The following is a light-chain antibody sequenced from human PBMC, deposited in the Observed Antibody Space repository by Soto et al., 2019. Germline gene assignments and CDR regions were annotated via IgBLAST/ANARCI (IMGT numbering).Light chain of an antibody. CDR1: KIATQS. CDR2: DNT. Sequence: SYELTQPPSVSVAPGQTAKITCGAAKIATQSVHWSQQKPGQAPVLVVYDNTERPSGIPERFSASKSGATATLTITRVEAGDEADYYCQVWDGSRDQVVFGGGTKLNVL. J-gene: IGLJ2*01. CDR3: QVWDGSRDQVV. V-gene: IGLV3-21*02.